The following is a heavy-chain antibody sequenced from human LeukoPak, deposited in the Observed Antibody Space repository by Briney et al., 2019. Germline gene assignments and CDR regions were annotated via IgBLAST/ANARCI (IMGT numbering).Heavy chain of an antibody. CDR1: GGSISTGDYY. D-gene: IGHD3-10*01. CDR2: IYYSGTT. CDR3: ARDPAYGSGTF. Sequence: PSQTLSLTCTVAGGSISTGDYYWSWIRQPPGKGLEWIGYIYYSGTTYYNPSLKGRISFSMQTSKNQFSLNLRSVTAADTAVYYCARDPAYGSGTFWGQGTLVTVSS. V-gene: IGHV4-30-4*01. J-gene: IGHJ4*02.